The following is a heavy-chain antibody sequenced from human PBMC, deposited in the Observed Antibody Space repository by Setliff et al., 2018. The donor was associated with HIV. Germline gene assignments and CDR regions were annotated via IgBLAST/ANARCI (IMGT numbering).Heavy chain of an antibody. D-gene: IGHD1-1*01. J-gene: IGHJ4*02. CDR3: ARREYNYVPRAFDL. CDR1: GFTFSDYG. V-gene: IGHV3-30*02. CDR2: IRNDASNT. Sequence: GGSLRLSCEASGFTFSDYGMHWVRQAPGKGLEWVTFIRNDASNTYYADSVKGRFTISRDSSKNTLYLQMDSLRTEDTAVYYCARREYNYVPRAFDLWGQGTLVTVSS.